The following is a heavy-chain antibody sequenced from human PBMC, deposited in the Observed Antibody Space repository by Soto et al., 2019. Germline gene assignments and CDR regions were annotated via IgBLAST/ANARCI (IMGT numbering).Heavy chain of an antibody. V-gene: IGHV5-51*01. J-gene: IGHJ4*02. CDR2: IYPGDSDT. CDR3: ARYVEMDTIKDYFDY. CDR1: GYSFTSYW. D-gene: IGHD5-18*01. Sequence: EVQLVQSGAEVKKPGESPKISCKGSGYSFTSYWIGWVRQMPGKGQEWMGIIYPGDSDTRYSPSFQGQVTISADKSIRTVYLQWSSLKASDTAMYYCARYVEMDTIKDYFDYWGQGTLLTVSS.